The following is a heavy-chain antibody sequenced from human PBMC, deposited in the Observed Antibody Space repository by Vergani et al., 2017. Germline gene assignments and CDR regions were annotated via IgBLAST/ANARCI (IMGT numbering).Heavy chain of an antibody. Sequence: QVQLVQSGAEVKKPGASVKVSCKVSGYTLTELSMHWVRQAPGKGLGWMGGFDPEDGETIYAQKFQGRVTMTENTSTDTAYMELSSLRSEDTAVYYCARDPPPLIVVVTARLDAFDIWGQGTMVTVSS. CDR3: ARDPPPLIVVVTARLDAFDI. CDR2: FDPEDGET. D-gene: IGHD2-21*02. V-gene: IGHV1-24*01. J-gene: IGHJ3*02. CDR1: GYTLTELS.